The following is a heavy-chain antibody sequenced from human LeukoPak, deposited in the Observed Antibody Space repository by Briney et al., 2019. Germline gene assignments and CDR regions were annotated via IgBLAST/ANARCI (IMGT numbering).Heavy chain of an antibody. Sequence: PSETLSLTCTVTGYSISSAYYWGWVRQPPGKGLEWIGSIYYTGNTYYNAPLKSQVSISIDTSKNQFSLKLTSVTAADTAVYYCARQTGSGLFILPGGQGTLVTVSS. J-gene: IGHJ4*02. V-gene: IGHV4-38-2*02. CDR2: IYYTGNT. D-gene: IGHD3/OR15-3a*01. CDR1: GYSISSAYY. CDR3: ARQTGSGLFILP.